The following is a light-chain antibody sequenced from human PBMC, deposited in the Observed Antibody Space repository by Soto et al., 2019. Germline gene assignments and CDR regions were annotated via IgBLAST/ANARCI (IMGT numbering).Light chain of an antibody. J-gene: IGKJ4*01. V-gene: IGKV3-20*01. Sequence: IVLTQSPGTLSLSPGERANLSCRASQSVSISYLAWYQHKPGQAPRLLIYAASARATGIPDRFSGSGSGTEFTLTFIRVEYEDSAVYYCQQWGNSPRVTFGGGTKVDIK. CDR2: AAS. CDR3: QQWGNSPRVT. CDR1: QSVSISY.